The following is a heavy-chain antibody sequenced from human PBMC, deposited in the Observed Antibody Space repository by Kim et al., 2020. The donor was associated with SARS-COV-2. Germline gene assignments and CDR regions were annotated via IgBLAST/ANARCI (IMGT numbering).Heavy chain of an antibody. Sequence: GGSLRLSCAASGFTFSSYSMNWVRQAPGKGLEWVSSISSSSSYIYYADSVKGRFTISRDNAKNSLYLQMNSLRAEDTAMYYCASYPAGYSSSWYRPEVDSWGQGILVTVSS. D-gene: IGHD6-13*01. CDR2: ISSSSSYI. CDR3: ASYPAGYSSSWYRPEVDS. V-gene: IGHV3-21*04. CDR1: GFTFSSYS. J-gene: IGHJ4*02.